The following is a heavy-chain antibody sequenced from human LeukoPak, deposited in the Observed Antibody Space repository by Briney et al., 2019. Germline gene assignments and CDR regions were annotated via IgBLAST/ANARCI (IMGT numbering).Heavy chain of an antibody. Sequence: SETLSLTCTVSGGSISSDNYSWSWIRQPPGKGLEWIGYISHSGSTYYNPSLQSRVTISVDTSKNQFSLKLSSVTAADTAVYYCARGGLIGDDDYWGQGTLVTVSS. V-gene: IGHV4-30-4*08. J-gene: IGHJ4*02. CDR3: ARGGLIGDDDY. D-gene: IGHD7-27*01. CDR2: ISHSGST. CDR1: GGSISSDNYS.